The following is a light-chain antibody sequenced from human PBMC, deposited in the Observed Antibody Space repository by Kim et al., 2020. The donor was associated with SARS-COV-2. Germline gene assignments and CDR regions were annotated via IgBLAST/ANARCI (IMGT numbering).Light chain of an antibody. V-gene: IGKV1-5*03. CDR2: KAS. J-gene: IGKJ2*01. Sequence: SASVGDRVTITCRASQIINNALAWYQQKPGKAPKLLIYKASSLDNGVPSNFSGSGSGTEFTLTISSLQPDDFATYFCQQFNTFPYTFGQGTKLEI. CDR3: QQFNTFPYT. CDR1: QIINNA.